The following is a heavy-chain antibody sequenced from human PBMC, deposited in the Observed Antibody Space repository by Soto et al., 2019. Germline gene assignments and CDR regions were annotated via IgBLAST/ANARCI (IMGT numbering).Heavy chain of an antibody. CDR1: GFIFKNYW. D-gene: IGHD3-9*01. CDR3: ARGKYYDVSTGYSTFDP. J-gene: IGHJ5*02. V-gene: IGHV3-74*01. Sequence: EVQLVESGGGLVQPGGSMRLSCAASGFIFKNYWMHWVRQVPGKGLVWVSRVNSDGSTTNYADSVKGRFTISRDNAKNTLFLQMNSLRVEDTAVYYCARGKYYDVSTGYSTFDPWGQGVPVTVAS. CDR2: VNSDGSTT.